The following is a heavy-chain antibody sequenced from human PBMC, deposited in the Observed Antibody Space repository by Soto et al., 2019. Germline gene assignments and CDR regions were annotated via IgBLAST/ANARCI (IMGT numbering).Heavy chain of an antibody. Sequence: GASVKVSCKASGYTFTSYDINWVRQATGQGLEWMGWMNPNSGNTGYAQKFQGRVTMTRNTSISTAYMELSSLRSEDTAVYYCARGVLSQQLVIYYYYYYMDVWGKGTTVTVSS. CDR3: ARGVLSQQLVIYYYYYYMDV. CDR2: MNPNSGNT. CDR1: GYTFTSYD. D-gene: IGHD6-13*01. V-gene: IGHV1-8*01. J-gene: IGHJ6*03.